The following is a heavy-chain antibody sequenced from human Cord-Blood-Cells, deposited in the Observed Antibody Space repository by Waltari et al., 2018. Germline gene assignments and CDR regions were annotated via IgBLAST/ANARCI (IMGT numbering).Heavy chain of an antibody. CDR1: GGSISSGSYY. D-gene: IGHD2-2*01. V-gene: IGHV4-61*09. CDR2: IYTSGST. Sequence: QVQLQESGPGLVKPSQTLSLTCTVSGGSISSGSYYWSWIRQPAGKGLEWIGYIYTSGSTNYNPSPKGEVTRSVDTSKNPFSMKLSSVTAADTAGDYCAGMCSRNIHYYFGYWGQGTLVTVSS. CDR3: AGMCSRNIHYYFGY. J-gene: IGHJ4*02.